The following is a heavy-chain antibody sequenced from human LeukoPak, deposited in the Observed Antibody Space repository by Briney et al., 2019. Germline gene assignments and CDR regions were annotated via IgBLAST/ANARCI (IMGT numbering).Heavy chain of an antibody. CDR2: ISSSGSTI. D-gene: IGHD3-10*02. V-gene: IGHV3-11*01. Sequence: GGSLRLSCAASGFTFSDYYMSWIRQAPGKGLEWVSYISSSGSTIYYADSVKGRFTISRDNAKNSLYLQMNSLRAEDTAVYYCARDKGYSYYVYYYYYMDVWGIGTTVTVSS. CDR1: GFTFSDYY. J-gene: IGHJ6*03. CDR3: ARDKGYSYYVYYYYYMDV.